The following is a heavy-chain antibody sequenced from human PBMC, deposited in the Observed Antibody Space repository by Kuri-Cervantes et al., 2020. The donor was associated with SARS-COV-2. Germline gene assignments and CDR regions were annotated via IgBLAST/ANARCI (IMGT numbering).Heavy chain of an antibody. CDR2: INSDGSST. CDR1: GFTFSSYW. Sequence: GESLKISCAASGFTFSSYWMHWVRQVPGKGLVWVSRINSDGSSTSYADSVKGRFTISRDNAKNTLYLQMNSLRAEDTAVYYCARDPIRGYCSSTSCLPRGVWFDPWVQGTLVTVSS. V-gene: IGHV3-74*01. J-gene: IGHJ5*02. CDR3: ARDPIRGYCSSTSCLPRGVWFDP. D-gene: IGHD2-2*01.